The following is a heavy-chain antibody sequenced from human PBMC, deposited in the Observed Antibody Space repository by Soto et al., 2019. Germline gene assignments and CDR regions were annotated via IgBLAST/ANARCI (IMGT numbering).Heavy chain of an antibody. D-gene: IGHD2-2*01. J-gene: IGHJ3*02. V-gene: IGHV1-18*01. Sequence: GASVKVSCKASGYTFTRSGISWVRQAPGQGPEWMGWISSYNGDTNYAQTFQGRVTMTTDTSTSTAYMELRSLRSDDTALYYCARSSPMDPKDIVLVPDVSLRAFDIWGQGTMVTVSS. CDR2: ISSYNGDT. CDR3: ARSSPMDPKDIVLVPDVSLRAFDI. CDR1: GYTFTRSG.